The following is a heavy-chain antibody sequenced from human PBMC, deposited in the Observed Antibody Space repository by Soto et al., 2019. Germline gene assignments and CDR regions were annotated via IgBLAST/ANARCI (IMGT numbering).Heavy chain of an antibody. CDR3: AKEADYDILTGPRYYLDY. J-gene: IGHJ4*02. Sequence: GGSLRLSCAASGFTLSSYAMSWVRQAPVPVLEWVSAISGSGGSTYYADSVKGRFTISRDNSKKTLHLEMNSLRAEDTSVYYGAKEADYDILTGPRYYLDYWGQGTLVTVSS. CDR2: ISGSGGST. D-gene: IGHD3-9*01. V-gene: IGHV3-23*01. CDR1: GFTLSSYA.